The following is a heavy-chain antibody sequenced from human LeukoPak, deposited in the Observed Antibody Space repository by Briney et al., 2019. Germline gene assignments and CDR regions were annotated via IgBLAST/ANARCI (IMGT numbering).Heavy chain of an antibody. V-gene: IGHV4-34*01. J-gene: IGHJ6*03. Sequence: PSETLSLTCAVYGGSFSGYYWSWIRQPPGKGLEWIGEINRSGSTNYNPSLKSRVTISVDTSKNQFSLKLSSVTAADTAVYYCAPRRIYYYYYMDVWGKGTTVTVSS. CDR3: APRRIYYYYYMDV. CDR2: INRSGST. CDR1: GGSFSGYY.